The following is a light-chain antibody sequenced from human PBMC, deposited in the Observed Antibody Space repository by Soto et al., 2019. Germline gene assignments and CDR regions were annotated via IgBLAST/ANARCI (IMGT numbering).Light chain of an antibody. V-gene: IGKV1-39*01. CDR3: QQSYRTPHT. CDR2: SAS. J-gene: IGKJ2*01. Sequence: DIQMTQSPSSLSASVGDRVTITCRASLGVSAYLLWYQQTQGRAPKLLIYSASNLVSGAPSRFSGSGSGTKFTRTISSLQPEDFATYYCQQSYRTPHTFGQGAKLETK. CDR1: LGVSAY.